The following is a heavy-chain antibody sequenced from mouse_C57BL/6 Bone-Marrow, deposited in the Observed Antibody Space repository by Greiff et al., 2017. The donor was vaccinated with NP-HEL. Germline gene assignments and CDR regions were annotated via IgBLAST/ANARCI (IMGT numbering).Heavy chain of an antibody. Sequence: EVKLEESGPGMVKPSQSLSLTCTVTGYSITSGYDWHWIRHFPGNKLEWMGYISYSGSTNYNPSLKSRISITHDTSKNHFFLKLNSVTTEDTATYYCARGDGYPWFAYWGQGTLVTVSA. CDR3: ARGDGYPWFAY. CDR1: GYSITSGYD. V-gene: IGHV3-1*01. D-gene: IGHD2-3*01. J-gene: IGHJ3*01. CDR2: ISYSGST.